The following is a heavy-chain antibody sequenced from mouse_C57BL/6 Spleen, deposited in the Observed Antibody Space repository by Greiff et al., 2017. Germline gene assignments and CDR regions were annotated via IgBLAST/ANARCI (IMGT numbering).Heavy chain of an antibody. CDR2: IDPEDGDT. V-gene: IGHV14-1*01. J-gene: IGHJ3*01. D-gene: IGHD1-1*01. CDR1: GFNIKDYY. Sequence: VQLKQSGAELVRPGASVKLSCTASGFNIKDYYMPWVKQRPEQGLEWIGRIDPEDGDTEYAPKFQGKATMTADTSTNTAYLQLSSLTSEDTAVDYCTTTVYYGSSSLAYWGQGTLVTVSA. CDR3: TTTVYYGSSSLAY.